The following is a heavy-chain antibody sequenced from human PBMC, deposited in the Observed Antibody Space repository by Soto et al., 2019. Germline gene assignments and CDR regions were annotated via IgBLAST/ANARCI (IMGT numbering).Heavy chain of an antibody. CDR3: ARDGGRNSGGIDY. V-gene: IGHV1-69*01. J-gene: IGHJ4*02. D-gene: IGHD1-26*01. CDR1: GGTFSSFS. Sequence: QVQLVQSGAEGKKPGSSVKVSCKASGGTFSSFSINWVRQAPGQGLEWMGEIIPIFGTANYAQKFQGRVTMTADESTSTAYMELSSLRSEETAVYYGARDGGRNSGGIDYWGQGTLVTVSS. CDR2: IIPIFGTA.